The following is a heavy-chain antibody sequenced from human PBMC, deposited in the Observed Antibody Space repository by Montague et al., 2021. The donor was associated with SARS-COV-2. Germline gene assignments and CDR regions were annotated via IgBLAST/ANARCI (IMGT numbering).Heavy chain of an antibody. CDR2: IGSGGGT. V-gene: IGHV3-53*01. J-gene: IGHJ4*02. CDR1: GFSVSSNY. Sequence: SLRLSCAASGFSVSSNYLNWVRQAPGKGLEWVSFIGSGGGTYYADSVKGRFTISGDTSRNTLYLQMNSLRAEDTAVYYCAKGGAQGSRSFDCWGQGTLVTVSS. D-gene: IGHD1-26*01. CDR3: AKGGAQGSRSFDC.